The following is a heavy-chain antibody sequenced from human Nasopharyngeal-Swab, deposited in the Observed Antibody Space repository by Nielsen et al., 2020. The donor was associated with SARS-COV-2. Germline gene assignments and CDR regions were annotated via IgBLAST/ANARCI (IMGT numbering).Heavy chain of an antibody. V-gene: IGHV1-8*01. D-gene: IGHD3-3*01. CDR1: GYTFTSYD. J-gene: IGHJ6*02. Sequence: ASVKVSCKASGYTFTSYDINWVRQATGQGLEWMGWMNPNSGNTGYAQKFQGRVTMTEDTSTDTAYMELSSLRSEDTAVYYCATALTIFGADHYYYYYGMDVWGQGTTVTVSS. CDR3: ATALTIFGADHYYYYYGMDV. CDR2: MNPNSGNT.